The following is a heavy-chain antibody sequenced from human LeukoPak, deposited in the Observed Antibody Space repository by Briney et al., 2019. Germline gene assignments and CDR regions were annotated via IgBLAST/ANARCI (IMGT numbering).Heavy chain of an antibody. CDR2: ISWNSGSI. Sequence: GGSQRLSCAASGFTFDDYAMHWVRQAPGKGLEWVSGISWNSGSIGYADSVKGRFTISRDNAKNSLYLQMNSLRAEDTALYYCAKNSNAFDIWGQGTMVTVSS. D-gene: IGHD2-15*01. V-gene: IGHV3-9*01. CDR1: GFTFDDYA. CDR3: AKNSNAFDI. J-gene: IGHJ3*02.